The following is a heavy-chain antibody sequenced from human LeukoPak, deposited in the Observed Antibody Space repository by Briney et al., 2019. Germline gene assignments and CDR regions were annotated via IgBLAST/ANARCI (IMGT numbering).Heavy chain of an antibody. CDR2: VSYDGNLQ. J-gene: IGHJ4*02. D-gene: IGHD4-17*01. Sequence: GGSLSLSCAASGFIFSNYAIHWVRQAPGKGLEWVAAVSYDGNLQHYADAVKGRFTVSRDNSKNTVFLQINSLRTDDSAVYWCVKVYPTVTTSSVLGSWGQGTLVTVSS. CDR1: GFIFSNYA. V-gene: IGHV3-30*18. CDR3: VKVYPTVTTSSVLGS.